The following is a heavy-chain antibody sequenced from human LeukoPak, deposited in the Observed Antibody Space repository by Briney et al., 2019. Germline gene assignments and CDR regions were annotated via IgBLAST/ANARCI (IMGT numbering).Heavy chain of an antibody. CDR1: GFTFNNYA. J-gene: IGHJ6*04. CDR3: AELGITMIGGV. CDR2: ISGGGGST. D-gene: IGHD3-10*02. Sequence: GGSLRLSCAASGFTFNNYAMSWVRQAPGKGLEWVSTISGGGGSTYSADSVKGWFTISRDNSKNTLYLQMSSLRAEDTAVYYCAELGITMIGGVWGKGTTVTISS. V-gene: IGHV3-23*01.